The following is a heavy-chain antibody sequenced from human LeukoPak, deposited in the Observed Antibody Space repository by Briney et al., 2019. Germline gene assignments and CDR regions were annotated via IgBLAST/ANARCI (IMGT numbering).Heavy chain of an antibody. J-gene: IGHJ4*02. V-gene: IGHV3-30-3*01. D-gene: IGHD3-22*01. Sequence: KPGGSLRLSCAASGFTFSSYAMHWVRQAPGKGLEWVAVISYDGSNKYYADSVKGRFTISRDNSKNTLYLQMNSLRAEDTAVYYCARDYTRPYYYDSSGYPRYWGQGTLVTVSS. CDR2: ISYDGSNK. CDR1: GFTFSSYA. CDR3: ARDYTRPYYYDSSGYPRY.